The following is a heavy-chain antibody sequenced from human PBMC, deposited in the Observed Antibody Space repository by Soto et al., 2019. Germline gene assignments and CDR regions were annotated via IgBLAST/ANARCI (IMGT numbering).Heavy chain of an antibody. CDR3: ARDHNGDKARAFEP. J-gene: IGHJ5*02. CDR1: GGSISNYY. CDR2: IYTSGNT. Sequence: WETLSLTCTVSGGSISNYYLSWIRQPAGKGLEWIGRIYTSGNTNYNPSLKGRVTMSVEMSKNQFSLKLSSVAAADAAVYYCARDHNGDKARAFEPCGEGNLVTVCS. D-gene: IGHD4-17*01. V-gene: IGHV4-4*07.